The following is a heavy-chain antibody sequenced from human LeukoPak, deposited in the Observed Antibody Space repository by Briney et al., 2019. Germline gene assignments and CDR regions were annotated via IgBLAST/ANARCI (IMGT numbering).Heavy chain of an antibody. CDR2: INHSGST. CDR3: ARGQTWIQLILDAFDI. CDR1: GGSFSGYY. Sequence: SETLSLTCAVYGGSFSGYYWSWIRQPPGKGLEWIGEINHSGSTNYNPSLKSRVTISVDTSKNQFSLKLSSVTAADTAVYYCARGQTWIQLILDAFDIWGQGTMVTVSS. D-gene: IGHD5-18*01. J-gene: IGHJ3*02. V-gene: IGHV4-34*01.